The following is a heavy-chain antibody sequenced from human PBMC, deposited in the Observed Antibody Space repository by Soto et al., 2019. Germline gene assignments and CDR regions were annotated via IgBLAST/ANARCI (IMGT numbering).Heavy chain of an antibody. CDR2: INHIGSN. J-gene: IGHJ4*02. CDR1: GGSFSGYY. CDR3: ASCVLGRSYYFDY. V-gene: IGHV4-34*01. Sequence: QVQLQQWGAGLVKPSETLSLTCAVYGGSFSGYYWSWIRQPPGKGLELIGEINHIGSNNYNPSLTSRVTISLYTSKNQFSLKLSSVTAANTAVYYCASCVLGRSYYFDYTGQGTLLIVTT. D-gene: IGHD1-26*01.